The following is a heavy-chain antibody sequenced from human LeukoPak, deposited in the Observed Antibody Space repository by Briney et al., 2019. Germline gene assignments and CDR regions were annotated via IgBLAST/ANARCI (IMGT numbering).Heavy chain of an antibody. CDR3: AKEEDGDYYFDY. CDR2: INKDGSEK. J-gene: IGHJ4*02. Sequence: GGSLRLSCAASGFTFSSYWMSWVRQAPGKGLEWVANINKDGSEKKYVDSVKGRFTISRDNAKNSLYLQMNSLRAEDTAVYYCAKEEDGDYYFDYWGQGTLVTVSS. D-gene: IGHD4-17*01. V-gene: IGHV3-7*01. CDR1: GFTFSSYW.